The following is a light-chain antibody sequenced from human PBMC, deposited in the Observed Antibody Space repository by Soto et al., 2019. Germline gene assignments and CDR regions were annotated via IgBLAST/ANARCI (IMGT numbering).Light chain of an antibody. CDR2: KAS. Sequence: DIQMTQSPSSLSASVGDRVTITCRASHSISSYLTWYQQKPGKAPKLLIYKASNLESGVPSRFSGSGSGTEFTLTISSLQPDDFAAYYCQQYNSFPWTFGQGTRWIS. J-gene: IGKJ1*01. CDR1: HSISSY. CDR3: QQYNSFPWT. V-gene: IGKV1-5*03.